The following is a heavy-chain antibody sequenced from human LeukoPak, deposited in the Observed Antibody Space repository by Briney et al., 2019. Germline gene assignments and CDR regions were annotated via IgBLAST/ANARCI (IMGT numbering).Heavy chain of an antibody. CDR2: IYYSGST. CDR3: ARDRINSALGSYYYGMDV. Sequence: SETLSLTCTVSGGSISSSSYYWGWIRQPPGKGLEWIGSIYYSGSTYYNPSLKSRVTISVDTSKNQFSLKLSSVTAADTAVYYCARDRINSALGSYYYGMDVWGQGTTVTVSS. D-gene: IGHD1-1*01. V-gene: IGHV4-39*07. J-gene: IGHJ6*02. CDR1: GGSISSSSYY.